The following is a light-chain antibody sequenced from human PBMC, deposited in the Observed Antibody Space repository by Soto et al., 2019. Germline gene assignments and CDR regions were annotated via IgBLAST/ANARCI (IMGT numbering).Light chain of an antibody. CDR3: QQYNNWYT. CDR1: QSVSSD. Sequence: EIVMTQSPATLSVSPGERATLSCRASQSVSSDFAWYQQKPGQAPRLLIYGASTRATGIPARFRGSGSGTEFTLTISSLQSEDFAVYYCQQYNNWYTFGQGTKLEIK. J-gene: IGKJ2*01. CDR2: GAS. V-gene: IGKV3-15*01.